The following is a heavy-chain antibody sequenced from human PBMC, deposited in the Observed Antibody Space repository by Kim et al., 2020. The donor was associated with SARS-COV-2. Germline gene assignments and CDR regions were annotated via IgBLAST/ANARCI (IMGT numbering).Heavy chain of an antibody. Sequence: SETLSLTCAVYGGSFSGYYWSWIRQPPGKGLEWIGEINHSGSTNYNPSLKSRVTISVDTSKNQFSLKLSSVTAADTAVYYCARGRVARWYLDYWGQGTLVTVSS. J-gene: IGHJ4*02. D-gene: IGHD2-15*01. CDR3: ARGRVARWYLDY. CDR2: INHSGST. CDR1: GGSFSGYY. V-gene: IGHV4-34*01.